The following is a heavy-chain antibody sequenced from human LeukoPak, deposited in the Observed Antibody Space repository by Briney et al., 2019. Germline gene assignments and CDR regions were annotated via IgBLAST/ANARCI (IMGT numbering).Heavy chain of an antibody. CDR2: ISGSGGST. Sequence: GRSLRLSCAASGFTFSSYAMSWVRQAPGKGLEWVSAISGSGGSTYYADSVKGRFTISRDNSKNTLYLQMNSLRAEDTAVYYCAKDYYDSSGRWFDPWGQGTLVTVSS. CDR1: GFTFSSYA. CDR3: AKDYYDSSGRWFDP. D-gene: IGHD3-22*01. V-gene: IGHV3-23*01. J-gene: IGHJ5*02.